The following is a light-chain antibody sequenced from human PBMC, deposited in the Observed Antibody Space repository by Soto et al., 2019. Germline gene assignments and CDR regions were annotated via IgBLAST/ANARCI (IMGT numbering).Light chain of an antibody. CDR1: QTINNNY. CDR3: QQYGLPPHS. J-gene: IGKJ2*01. CDR2: AAS. Sequence: EIVLTQSPGTLSLSPGERATLSCRASQTINNNYLAWYQQKPGQTPRLLVNAASNRATGIPDRFSGGGSGTYFTLNISSLEPEDFAVYYCQQYGLPPHSFGQGTRVEIK. V-gene: IGKV3-20*01.